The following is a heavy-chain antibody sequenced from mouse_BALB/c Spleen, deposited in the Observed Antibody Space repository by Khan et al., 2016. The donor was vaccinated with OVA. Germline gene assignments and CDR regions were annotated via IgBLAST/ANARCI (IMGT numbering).Heavy chain of an antibody. D-gene: IGHD2-2*01. CDR3: TRHGYVAWFTY. V-gene: IGHV1S135*01. J-gene: IGHJ3*01. Sequence: VQLKQSGPELMKPGASVKISCKASGYSFTTYYIHWVLQSHGKSLDWIGYIDPFSGDTTYNRKFKGKATLTVDKSSSTAYIHLNNLTSEDSAVYYCTRHGYVAWFTYWGQGTLVTVSA. CDR1: GYSFTTYY. CDR2: IDPFSGDT.